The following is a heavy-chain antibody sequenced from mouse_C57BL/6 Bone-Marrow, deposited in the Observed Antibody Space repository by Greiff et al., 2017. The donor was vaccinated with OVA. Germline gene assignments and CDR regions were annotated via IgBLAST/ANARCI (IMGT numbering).Heavy chain of an antibody. CDR3: ARQGLLRRRDYAMDY. CDR1: GFTFSSYG. CDR2: ISSGGSYT. J-gene: IGHJ4*01. D-gene: IGHD1-1*01. Sequence: EVQGVESGGDLVKPGGSLKLSCAASGFTFSSYGMSWVRQTPDKRLEWVATISSGGSYTYYPDSVKGRFTISRDNAKNTLYLQMSSLKSEDTAMYYCARQGLLRRRDYAMDYWGQGTSVTVSS. V-gene: IGHV5-6*01.